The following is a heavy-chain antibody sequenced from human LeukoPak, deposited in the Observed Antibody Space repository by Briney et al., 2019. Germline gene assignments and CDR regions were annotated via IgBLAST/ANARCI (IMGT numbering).Heavy chain of an antibody. Sequence: GGSLRLSCAASGFTFSSYAMSWVRQAPGRGLEWVSSISSSSSYIYYADSVKGRFTISRDNAKNSLYLQMNSLRAEDTAVYYCARDPWGIGPAFDYWGQGTLVTVSS. J-gene: IGHJ4*02. V-gene: IGHV3-21*01. CDR3: ARDPWGIGPAFDY. D-gene: IGHD1-26*01. CDR1: GFTFSSYA. CDR2: ISSSSSYI.